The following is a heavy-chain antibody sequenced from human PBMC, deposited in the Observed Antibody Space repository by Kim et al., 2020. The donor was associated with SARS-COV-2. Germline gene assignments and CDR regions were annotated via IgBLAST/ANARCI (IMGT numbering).Heavy chain of an antibody. J-gene: IGHJ5*02. CDR2: INPNSGGT. V-gene: IGHV1-2*04. CDR1: GYTFTGYY. D-gene: IGHD3-9*01. CDR3: ARGSPSKYYDILTGRNWFDP. Sequence: ASVKVSCKASGYTFTGYYMHWVRQAPGQGLEWMGWINPNSGGTNYAQKFQGWVTMTRDTSISTAYMELSRLRSDDTAVYYCARGSPSKYYDILTGRNWFDPWGQGTLVTVSS.